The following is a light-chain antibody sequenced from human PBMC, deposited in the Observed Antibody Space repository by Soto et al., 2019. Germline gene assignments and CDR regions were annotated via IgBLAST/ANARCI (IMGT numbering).Light chain of an antibody. Sequence: DIQMTQSPSSLYASVGDRVTITCRASQSIASYLNWYQQKPGKAPKILIYAASSLQSGVPSRFSGSGSGTDFTLIISSLHPEDFATYFRQQSYSTPITFGQGTRLEVK. CDR3: QQSYSTPIT. J-gene: IGKJ5*01. CDR1: QSIASY. CDR2: AAS. V-gene: IGKV1-39*01.